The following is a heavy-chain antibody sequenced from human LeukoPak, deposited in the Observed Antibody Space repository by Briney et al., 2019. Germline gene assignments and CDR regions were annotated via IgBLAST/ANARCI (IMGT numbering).Heavy chain of an antibody. D-gene: IGHD3-22*01. CDR3: AKTITYYYDNSAYPSFDY. J-gene: IGHJ4*02. CDR2: IIPIFATA. CDR1: GGTFSSYG. Sequence: ASVKVSCKASGGTFSSYGISWVRQAPGQGLEWMGTIIPIFATANYAQKFQGRVTTTTDESTSTAYMELSSLRSEDTAVYYCAKTITYYYDNSAYPSFDYWGQGTLVTVSS. V-gene: IGHV1-69*05.